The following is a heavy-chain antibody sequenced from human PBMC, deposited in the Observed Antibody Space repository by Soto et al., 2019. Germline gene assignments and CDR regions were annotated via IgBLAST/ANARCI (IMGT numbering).Heavy chain of an antibody. J-gene: IGHJ4*02. CDR3: ARGRRPRNGGRYDTSGYFDY. D-gene: IGHD3-22*01. V-gene: IGHV1-18*01. CDR1: GYSFIGYG. CDR2: ISVYNGNT. Sequence: QVQLVQSGAEVKEPGASVKVSCKASGYSFIGYGLSWVRQAPGQGLEWMGWISVYNGNTNYAQNFQGRVTVTPDTSTSTVYMELRSLRSDDTAVYYCARGRRPRNGGRYDTSGYFDYWGQGTLVTVSS.